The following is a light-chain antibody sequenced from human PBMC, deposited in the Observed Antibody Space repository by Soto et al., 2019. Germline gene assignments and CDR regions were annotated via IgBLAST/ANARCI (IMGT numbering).Light chain of an antibody. V-gene: IGLV1-40*01. Sequence: QSVLTQPPSVSGAPGQRVTISCTGSSSNIGAGYDVHWYQQLPGTAPKLLIYGNNNRPLGVPDRFSGSKSGTSASLAITGLQAEDEADYYCQSYDSILSGVVFGGGTKLTVL. CDR3: QSYDSILSGVV. CDR2: GNN. J-gene: IGLJ2*01. CDR1: SSNIGAGYD.